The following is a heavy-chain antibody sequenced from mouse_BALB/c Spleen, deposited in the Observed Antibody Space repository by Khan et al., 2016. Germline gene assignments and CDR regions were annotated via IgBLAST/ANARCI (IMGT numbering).Heavy chain of an antibody. CDR1: GYTFTNYG. Sequence: QVQLQQSGPELKKPGETVKISCKASGYTFTNYGMNWVKQAPGKGLKWMGWMNTYTGEPTYADDFKGRFAFSLKTSARTAYLQINNLKNEDTATYFCARDYDYDGDWYFDVWGAGTTVTVSS. D-gene: IGHD2-4*01. V-gene: IGHV9-3-1*01. CDR2: MNTYTGEP. CDR3: ARDYDYDGDWYFDV. J-gene: IGHJ1*01.